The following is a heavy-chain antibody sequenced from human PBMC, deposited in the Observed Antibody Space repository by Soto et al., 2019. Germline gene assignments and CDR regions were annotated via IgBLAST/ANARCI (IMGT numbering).Heavy chain of an antibody. CDR2: IWYDGSNK. CDR3: ARVGGYYYDSSRYYFAF. D-gene: IGHD3-22*01. Sequence: PGGSLRLSCAASGFTFSSYGMHWVRQAPGKGLEWVAVIWYDGSNKYYADSVKGRFTISRDNSKNTLYLQMNSLRAEDTAVYYCARVGGYYYDSSRYYFAFWGQRTLVIVSS. V-gene: IGHV3-33*01. J-gene: IGHJ4*02. CDR1: GFTFSSYG.